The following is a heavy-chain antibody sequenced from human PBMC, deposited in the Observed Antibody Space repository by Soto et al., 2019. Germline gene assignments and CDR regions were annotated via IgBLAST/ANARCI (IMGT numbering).Heavy chain of an antibody. D-gene: IGHD3-10*01. Sequence: GGSLRLSCAAPEFTFSSDAMSWVRQAPGKGLEWVSAISGSGGSTYYADSVKGRFTISRDNSKNTLYLQMNSLRAEDTAVYYCAIRGGSGFTGYWGQGTLVTVSS. CDR2: ISGSGGST. CDR3: AIRGGSGFTGY. CDR1: EFTFSSDA. V-gene: IGHV3-23*01. J-gene: IGHJ4*02.